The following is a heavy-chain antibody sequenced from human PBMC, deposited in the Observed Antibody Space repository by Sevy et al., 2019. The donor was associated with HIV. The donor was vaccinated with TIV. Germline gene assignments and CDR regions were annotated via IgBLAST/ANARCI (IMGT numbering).Heavy chain of an antibody. D-gene: IGHD6-6*01. CDR2: INPKSGGT. V-gene: IGHV1-2*02. Sequence: ASVKVSCKASGYTFTDYFMHWVRQAPGQGLEWMGGINPKSGGTNYAQKFQGRVTMTRDTSISTAYMELTRLGSDDTAVYYCARVLRSSSGTDYWGQGTLVTVSS. CDR3: ARVLRSSSGTDY. CDR1: GYTFTDYF. J-gene: IGHJ4*02.